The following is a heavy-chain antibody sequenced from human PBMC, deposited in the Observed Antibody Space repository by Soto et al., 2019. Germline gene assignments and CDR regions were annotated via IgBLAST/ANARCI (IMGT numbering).Heavy chain of an antibody. J-gene: IGHJ5*02. CDR2: INPNSGGT. CDR3: ARDSHPAQYYYDSSGYYSSWFDP. CDR1: GYTFTGYY. D-gene: IGHD3-22*01. V-gene: IGHV1-2*04. Sequence: ASVKVSCKASGYTFTGYYMHWVRQASGQGLEWMGWINPNSGGTNYAQKFKGWVTMTRDTSISTAYMELSRLRSDDTAVYYCARDSHPAQYYYDSSGYYSSWFDPWGQGTLVTVSS.